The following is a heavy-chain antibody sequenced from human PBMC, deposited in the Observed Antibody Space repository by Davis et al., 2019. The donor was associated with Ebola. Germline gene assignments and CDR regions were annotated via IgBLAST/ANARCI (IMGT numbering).Heavy chain of an antibody. Sequence: PSETLSLTCAVYGGSFSGYYWSWIRQPPGKGLEWIGEINHSGSTNYNPSLKSRVTISVDTSKNQFSLRLSSVTAADTAVYYCARDSQGYYYDGSGSSSYYYYGMDVWGQGTTVTVSS. D-gene: IGHD3-22*01. CDR2: INHSGST. J-gene: IGHJ6*02. V-gene: IGHV4-34*01. CDR3: ARDSQGYYYDGSGSSSYYYYGMDV. CDR1: GGSFSGYY.